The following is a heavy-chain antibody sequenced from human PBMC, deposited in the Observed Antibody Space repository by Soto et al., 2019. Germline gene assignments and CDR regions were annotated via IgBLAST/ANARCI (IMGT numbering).Heavy chain of an antibody. CDR2: IGSAGDT. Sequence: EVQLVESGGVLVQPGGSRRLSCAASGFTFSSYDMHWVRQATGKGLESVSAIGSAGDTYYPGSVKGGFTISRENARHSLSLQMNSLRVEDTAVYYCASYPSGYCSGGSCQRDVWGQGTTVTVSS. D-gene: IGHD2-15*01. CDR1: GFTFSSYD. J-gene: IGHJ6*02. CDR3: ASYPSGYCSGGSCQRDV. V-gene: IGHV3-13*01.